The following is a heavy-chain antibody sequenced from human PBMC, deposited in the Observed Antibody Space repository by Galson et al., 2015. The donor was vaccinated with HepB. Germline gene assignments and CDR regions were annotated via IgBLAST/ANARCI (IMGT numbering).Heavy chain of an antibody. J-gene: IGHJ4*02. V-gene: IGHV7-4-1*02. CDR1: GYTFTSYA. Sequence: SVKVSCKASGYTFTSYAMNWVRQAPGQGLEWMGWINTNTGNPTYAQGFTGRFVFSLDTSVSTAYPQISSLKAEDTAVYYCARDRNCGGDCPLPHFDYWGQGTLVTVSS. D-gene: IGHD2-21*02. CDR2: INTNTGNP. CDR3: ARDRNCGGDCPLPHFDY.